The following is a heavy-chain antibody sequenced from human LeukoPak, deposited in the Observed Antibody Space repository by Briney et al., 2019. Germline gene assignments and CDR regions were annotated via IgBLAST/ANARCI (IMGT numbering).Heavy chain of an antibody. CDR3: ARDLPGIAAAGNWYFDL. CDR1: GGSVSTYY. V-gene: IGHV4-4*07. D-gene: IGHD6-13*01. J-gene: IGHJ2*01. Sequence: PSETLSLTCTVSGGSVSTYYWSWIRQPAGKGLEFIGRFFTSGTSGTTNYNPSLKSRVTMSVDTSKNQFSLKLSSVTAADTAVYYCARDLPGIAAAGNWYFDLWGRGTLVTVSS. CDR2: FFTSGTSGTT.